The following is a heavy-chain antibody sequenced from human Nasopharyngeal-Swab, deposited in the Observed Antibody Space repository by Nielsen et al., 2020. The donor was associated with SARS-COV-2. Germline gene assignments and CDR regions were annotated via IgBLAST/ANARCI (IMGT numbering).Heavy chain of an antibody. J-gene: IGHJ4*02. Sequence: SETLSLTCAVSGGSFSGYYWSWIRQAPGQGLQWIGEISHAGTTNYNPYLKNRVAISVDTSKNQFSLKLSSVTAADTAVYYCAATDYDSGSYGVALDYWGQGTLVTVSS. CDR2: ISHAGTT. V-gene: IGHV4-34*01. CDR1: GGSFSGYY. D-gene: IGHD3-10*01. CDR3: AATDYDSGSYGVALDY.